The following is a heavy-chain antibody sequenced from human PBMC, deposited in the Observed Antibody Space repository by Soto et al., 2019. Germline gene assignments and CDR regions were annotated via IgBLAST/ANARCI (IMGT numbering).Heavy chain of an antibody. Sequence: GGSLRLSCAASGFTFSSYAMSWVRQAPGKGLEWVAVISYDGNNKFYADSVKGRFTISRDSTKQTLYLQMNSLKAEDTAVYYCVTEGHSSGWGWWAYWGQGTLVTVSS. CDR3: VTEGHSSGWGWWAY. D-gene: IGHD6-19*01. J-gene: IGHJ4*02. CDR1: GFTFSSYA. CDR2: ISYDGNNK. V-gene: IGHV3-30-3*01.